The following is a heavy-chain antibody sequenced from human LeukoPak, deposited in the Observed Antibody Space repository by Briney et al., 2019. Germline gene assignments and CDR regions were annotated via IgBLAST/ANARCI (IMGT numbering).Heavy chain of an antibody. D-gene: IGHD3-10*02. Sequence: PSETLSLTCTVSGGSISSYYWSWIRQPAGKGLEWIGRIYTSGSTNYNPSLKSRVTMSVDTSKNQFSLKLSSVTAADTAVYYCARDRGNYITMIGAFDIWGQGTMVTVSS. J-gene: IGHJ3*02. CDR3: ARDRGNYITMIGAFDI. CDR1: GGSISSYY. CDR2: IYTSGST. V-gene: IGHV4-4*07.